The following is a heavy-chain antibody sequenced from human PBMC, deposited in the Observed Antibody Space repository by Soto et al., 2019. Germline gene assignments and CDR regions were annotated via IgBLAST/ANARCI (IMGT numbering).Heavy chain of an antibody. V-gene: IGHV5-51*01. D-gene: IGHD3-10*01. Sequence: ESLKISCKGSGYSFTSYWIGWVRQMPGKGLEWMGIIYPGDSDTRYSPSFQGQVTISADKSISTAYLQWSSLKASDTAMYYCARLGGSGSYYNKLGDYWGQGTLVTVSS. J-gene: IGHJ4*02. CDR3: ARLGGSGSYYNKLGDY. CDR1: GYSFTSYW. CDR2: IYPGDSDT.